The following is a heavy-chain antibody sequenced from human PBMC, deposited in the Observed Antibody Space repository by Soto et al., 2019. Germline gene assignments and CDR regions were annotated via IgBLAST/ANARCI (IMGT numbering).Heavy chain of an antibody. V-gene: IGHV4-4*07. D-gene: IGHD3-16*01. CDR2: IYYSGNT. CDR3: ARDFATYNWFDL. Sequence: PSETLSLTCSVSGGSITSSYWNWIRQPAGKGLEWIGRIYYSGNTVYNPSLKSRVTMSVDTSKNQSTLKLSSVTAEDTALYYCARDFATYNWFDLWGQGTLVTVSS. J-gene: IGHJ5*02. CDR1: GGSITSSY.